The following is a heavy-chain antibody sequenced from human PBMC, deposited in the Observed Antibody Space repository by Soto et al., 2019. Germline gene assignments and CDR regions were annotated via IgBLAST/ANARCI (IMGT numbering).Heavy chain of an antibody. V-gene: IGHV4-31*03. J-gene: IGHJ4*02. Sequence: QVQLQESGPGLVQPSQTPSLTCTVSGGSISIVDYYWTWIRQLPGKGLEWIAYSHHTGPTYYNPSLKSRITISVDKSKNQFSLKLSSVTAADTAVYCCAGKPNALSYFDFWGQGALVTVSS. D-gene: IGHD2-8*01. CDR1: GGSISIVDYY. CDR2: SHHTGPT. CDR3: AGKPNALSYFDF.